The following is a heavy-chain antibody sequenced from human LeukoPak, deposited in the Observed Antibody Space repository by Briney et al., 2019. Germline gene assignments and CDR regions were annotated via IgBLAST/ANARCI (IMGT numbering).Heavy chain of an antibody. Sequence: GGSLRLSCAASGFPLSNYWMSWVRQAPGKGLEWVANIKQDGSERYYVDSVKGRFAISRDNAENSLYLQMNSLRAEDTAVYYCAKWTWGSTNYYYYGMDVWGQGTTVTVSS. J-gene: IGHJ6*02. CDR2: IKQDGSER. CDR3: AKWTWGSTNYYYYGMDV. CDR1: GFPLSNYW. V-gene: IGHV3-7*03. D-gene: IGHD2-2*01.